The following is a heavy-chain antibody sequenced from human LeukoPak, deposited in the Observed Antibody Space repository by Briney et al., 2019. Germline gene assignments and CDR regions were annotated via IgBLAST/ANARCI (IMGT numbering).Heavy chain of an antibody. CDR1: GYSFTTYW. J-gene: IGHJ4*02. Sequence: KGGESLKISCKGSGYSFTTYWIGWVRQMPGKGLEWMGIVYAGDSDTKYSPSFQGQVTISADKSINTAYLQWSSLKTSDTAMYFCARQGQYADYDYWGQGTLVTVSS. CDR3: ARQGQYADYDY. D-gene: IGHD2-21*01. V-gene: IGHV5-51*01. CDR2: VYAGDSDT.